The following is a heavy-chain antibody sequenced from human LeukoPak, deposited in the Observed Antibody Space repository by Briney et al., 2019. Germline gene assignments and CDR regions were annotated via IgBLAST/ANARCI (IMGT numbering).Heavy chain of an antibody. D-gene: IGHD2-2*01. CDR2: ISGSGGST. Sequence: GGSLRLSCAASGFTFSSYAMSWVRQAPGKGLEWVSAISGSGGSTYYADSVKGRFTISRDNSKNTLYLQMNSLRAEDTAVYYCAKTGTVPAAMYFYYYYYMDVWGKGTTVTVSS. CDR1: GFTFSSYA. V-gene: IGHV3-23*01. J-gene: IGHJ6*03. CDR3: AKTGTVPAAMYFYYYYYMDV.